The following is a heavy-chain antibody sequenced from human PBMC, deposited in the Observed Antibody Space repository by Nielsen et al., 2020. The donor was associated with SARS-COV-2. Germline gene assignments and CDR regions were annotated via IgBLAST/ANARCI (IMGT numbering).Heavy chain of an antibody. CDR1: EFTFSKYG. J-gene: IGHJ4*02. V-gene: IGHV3-7*05. Sequence: GGSLTLSCVASEFTFSKYGMNWVRQAPGKGLEWVANIKQDGRDKSHVDSVKGRFTISRDNAKNSLYLEMNSLRAEDTAVYYCATAYGYSYFDHWGQGTLVTVSS. D-gene: IGHD3-22*01. CDR3: ATAYGYSYFDH. CDR2: IKQDGRDK.